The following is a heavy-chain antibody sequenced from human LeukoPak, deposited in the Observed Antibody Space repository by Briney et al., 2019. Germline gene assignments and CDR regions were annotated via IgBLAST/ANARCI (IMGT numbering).Heavy chain of an antibody. CDR3: ARSLYWSPTNNWFDP. V-gene: IGHV4-59*01. CDR2: IYYSGNT. CDR1: GGSLSSYY. D-gene: IGHD1-14*01. Sequence: SETLSLTCTVSGGSLSSYYWSWIRQPPGKGLEWIGYIYYSGNTNYNPSLKSRVTISVDTSKNQFSLKLSSVTAADTAVYYCARSLYWSPTNNWFDPWGQGTLVTVSS. J-gene: IGHJ5*02.